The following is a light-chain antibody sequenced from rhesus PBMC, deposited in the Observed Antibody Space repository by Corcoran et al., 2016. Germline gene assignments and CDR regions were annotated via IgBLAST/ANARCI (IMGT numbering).Light chain of an antibody. CDR1: QSVGSN. V-gene: IGKV3-42*02. J-gene: IGKJ2*01. CDR3: QQYNDWNS. CDR2: DAS. Sequence: ETVVTQSPATLSLSPGERATLSCRASQSVGSNLAWYQQKPGQAPKLFSFDASSRATGLPDSFRGGGPGTEFTPTISSREHEDVGVYYCQQYNDWNSVGQGTKVEIK.